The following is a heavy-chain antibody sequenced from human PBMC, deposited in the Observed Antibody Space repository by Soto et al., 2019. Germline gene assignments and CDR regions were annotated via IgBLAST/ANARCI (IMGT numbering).Heavy chain of an antibody. Sequence: PSETLSLTCTVSGGSISSYYWSWIRQPPGKGLEWIGYIYYSGSTNYNPSLKSRGTISVDTSKNQFSLKLSSVTAADTAVYYCARGTASTFFDYWGQGTLVTVSS. CDR1: GGSISSYY. CDR3: ARGTASTFFDY. J-gene: IGHJ4*02. CDR2: IYYSGST. V-gene: IGHV4-59*01. D-gene: IGHD1-26*01.